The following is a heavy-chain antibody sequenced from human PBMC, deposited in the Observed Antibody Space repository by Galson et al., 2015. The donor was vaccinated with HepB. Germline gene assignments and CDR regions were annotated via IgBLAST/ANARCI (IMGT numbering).Heavy chain of an antibody. CDR2: IIPIVGIA. J-gene: IGHJ5*02. CDR3: AGYGGTWYSSLRRNWFDP. V-gene: IGHV1-69*10. Sequence: SVKVSCKASGVTFSSYAISWVRQAPGQGLEWMGGIIPIVGIANYAQKFQGRVTITADKSTSTAYMELSSLISEDTAVYYCAGYGGTWYSSLRRNWFDPWGQGTLVTVSS. D-gene: IGHD6-19*01. CDR1: GVTFSSYA.